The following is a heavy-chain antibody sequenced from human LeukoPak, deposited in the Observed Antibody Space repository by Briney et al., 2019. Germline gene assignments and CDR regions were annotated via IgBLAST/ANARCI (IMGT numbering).Heavy chain of an antibody. Sequence: ASVKVSCKASGYTFTRYGINWVRQAPGQGLEWVGWISVYNDATNYAQKLQGRVSLTTDPSTNTAYMELRSLRSDDTAIYYCARRTLDGGGYVFGHPTGPFYFDFWGQGTLVTVSS. V-gene: IGHV1-18*01. CDR2: ISVYNDAT. D-gene: IGHD1-1*01. J-gene: IGHJ4*02. CDR3: ARRTLDGGGYVFGHPTGPFYFDF. CDR1: GYTFTRYG.